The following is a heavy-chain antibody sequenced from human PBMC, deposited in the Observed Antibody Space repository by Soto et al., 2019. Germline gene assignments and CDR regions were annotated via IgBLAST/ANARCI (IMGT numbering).Heavy chain of an antibody. Sequence: QVLLVDSGGGVVQPGRSLRLSCAASGFTFSSYAMNWVRQAPGKGLEWVALISHDGINKYCADSVRGRFTISRDSSTNTLYLQMNSLRAADTAVYYCGRCTSTSCHLGSDYWGQGTLVTVSS. CDR3: GRCTSTSCHLGSDY. CDR1: GFTFSSYA. D-gene: IGHD2-2*01. J-gene: IGHJ4*02. CDR2: ISHDGINK. V-gene: IGHV3-30-3*01.